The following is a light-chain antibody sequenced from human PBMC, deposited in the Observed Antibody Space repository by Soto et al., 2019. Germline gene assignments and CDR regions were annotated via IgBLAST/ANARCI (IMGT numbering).Light chain of an antibody. CDR2: GAS. Sequence: AIQMTQSPSSLSASVGDRVTITCRTSQAISNDLAWYQQKPGKAPKLLIYGASRLESGVPSRFSGSGSGTDFTLTISSLQPEDFATYYCLQDYNYPRTFGQGTKVEIK. V-gene: IGKV1-6*02. CDR1: QAISND. CDR3: LQDYNYPRT. J-gene: IGKJ1*01.